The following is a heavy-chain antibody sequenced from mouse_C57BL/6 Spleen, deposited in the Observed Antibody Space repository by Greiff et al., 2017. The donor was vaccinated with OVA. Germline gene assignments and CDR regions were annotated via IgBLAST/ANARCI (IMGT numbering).Heavy chain of an antibody. V-gene: IGHV3-6*01. CDR2: ISYDGSN. Sequence: EVKLEESGPGLVKPSQSLSLTCSVTGYSITSGYYWNWIRQFPGNKLEWMGYISYDGSNNYNPSLKNRISITRDTSKNQFFLKLNSVTTEDTATYYCAGSSYGYFDVWGTGTTVTVSS. J-gene: IGHJ1*03. CDR3: AGSSYGYFDV. CDR1: GYSITSGYY. D-gene: IGHD1-1*01.